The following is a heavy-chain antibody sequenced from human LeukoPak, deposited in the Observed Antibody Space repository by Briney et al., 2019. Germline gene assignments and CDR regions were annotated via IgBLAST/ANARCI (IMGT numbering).Heavy chain of an antibody. CDR2: IYHTGGT. J-gene: IGHJ6*02. Sequence: SETLSLTCTVSGGSISSYYWSWIRQSPGKGLELIGYIYHTGGTNYSPSLKSRVTISIDTSKNQFSLNLTSVTAADTAVYYCAGFYYYQQGFDVRGQGTTVTVSS. V-gene: IGHV4-59*12. CDR1: GGSISSYY. CDR3: AGFYYYQQGFDV.